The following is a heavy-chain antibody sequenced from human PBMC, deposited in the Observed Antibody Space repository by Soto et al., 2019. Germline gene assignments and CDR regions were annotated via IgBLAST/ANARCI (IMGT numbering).Heavy chain of an antibody. D-gene: IGHD3-22*01. V-gene: IGHV1-18*01. CDR1: GYTFTSYG. CDR3: ARVGGHYDLPYYVDH. J-gene: IGHJ4*02. CDR2: ISAYNGNT. Sequence: QVQLVQSGAEVKKPGASVKVSCKASGYTFTSYGIRWVRQAPGQGLEWMGWISAYNGNTNYAQKLQGRVTMTTDTSTSTAYMEVRSLRSDDTDVYYFARVGGHYDLPYYVDHWGQGTLVTVSS.